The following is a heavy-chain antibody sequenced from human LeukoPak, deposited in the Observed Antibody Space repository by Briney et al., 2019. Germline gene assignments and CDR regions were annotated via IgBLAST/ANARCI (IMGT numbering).Heavy chain of an antibody. CDR1: GGSISRSSYY. J-gene: IGHJ4*02. CDR3: ARVSVTVIDY. D-gene: IGHD3-16*02. CDR2: IYYSGST. V-gene: IGHV4-61*05. Sequence: PSETLSLTCTVSGGSISRSSYYWGWIRQPPGKGLEWIGYIYYSGSTNYNPSLKSRVTISVDTSKNQFSLKLSSVTAADTAVYYCARVSVTVIDYWGQGTLVTVSS.